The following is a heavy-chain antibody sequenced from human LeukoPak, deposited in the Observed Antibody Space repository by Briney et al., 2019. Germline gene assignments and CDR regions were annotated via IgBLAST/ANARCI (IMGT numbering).Heavy chain of an antibody. CDR2: ISNTGSYI. CDR1: GFTFSDYY. V-gene: IGHV3-11*06. D-gene: IGHD4-17*01. CDR3: ARARRSYAFDF. J-gene: IGHJ4*02. Sequence: GGSLRLSCAASGFTFSDYYMTWIRQAPGKGLEWASYISNTGSYISYADSVRGRFTMSRDNAKNSLYLQMNSLRADDTAVYYGARARRSYAFDFWGQGTLVTVSS.